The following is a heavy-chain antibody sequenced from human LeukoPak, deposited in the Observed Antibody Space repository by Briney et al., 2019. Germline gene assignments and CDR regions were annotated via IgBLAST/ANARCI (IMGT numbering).Heavy chain of an antibody. V-gene: IGHV1-3*01. CDR2: INAGNGNT. CDR3: ARVRSGIAAADFDY. CDR1: GYTFRNYG. J-gene: IGHJ4*02. D-gene: IGHD6-13*01. Sequence: ASVKVSCKASGYTFRNYGINWVRQAPGQRLQWMGWINAGNGNTKYSQKFQGRVTITRDTSASTAYMELSSLRSEDTAVYYCARVRSGIAAADFDYWGQGTLVTVSS.